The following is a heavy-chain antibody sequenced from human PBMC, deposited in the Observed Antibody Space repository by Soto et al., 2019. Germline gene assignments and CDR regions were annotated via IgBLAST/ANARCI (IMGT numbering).Heavy chain of an antibody. CDR2: IKSKTDGGTI. D-gene: IGHD6-19*01. Sequence: VQLVESGGGLVKPGGSLRLSCAASGFTFNNAWMNWVRQAPGKGLEWVGRIKSKTDGGTIDYAAPVKGRFTISRDDSKNTLYLQMNSLKTEDTAVYYCTTHGLAVAVFDYWGQGTLVTVSS. CDR1: GFTFNNAW. V-gene: IGHV3-15*07. J-gene: IGHJ4*02. CDR3: TTHGLAVAVFDY.